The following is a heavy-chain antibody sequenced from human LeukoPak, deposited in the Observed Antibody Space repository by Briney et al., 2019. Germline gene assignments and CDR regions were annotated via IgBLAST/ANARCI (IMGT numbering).Heavy chain of an antibody. CDR1: GFTISSNH. Sequence: GGSLRLSCAASGFTISSNHMNWVRQAPGKGLDWVSVISDGGTYYADSVRGRFTISRDNSKNTLFLQMNSLRVEDTAVYYCARGVLSWGQGTLVTVSS. CDR3: ARGVLS. CDR2: ISDGGT. D-gene: IGHD3-9*01. V-gene: IGHV3-53*01. J-gene: IGHJ4*02.